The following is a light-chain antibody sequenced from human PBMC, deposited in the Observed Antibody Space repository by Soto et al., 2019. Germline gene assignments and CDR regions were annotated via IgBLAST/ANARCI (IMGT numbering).Light chain of an antibody. V-gene: IGLV1-40*01. CDR1: SSNIGAGYD. CDR3: QSYDSSLSSYV. Sequence: QSVLTQPPSVSGAPGQRVTISCTGSSSNIGAGYDVRWYQQLPGTAPKLLIYGNSNRPSGVPDRFSGSKSGTSASLAITGLQAEDEADYYCQSYDSSLSSYVFGTGTKVTVL. CDR2: GNS. J-gene: IGLJ1*01.